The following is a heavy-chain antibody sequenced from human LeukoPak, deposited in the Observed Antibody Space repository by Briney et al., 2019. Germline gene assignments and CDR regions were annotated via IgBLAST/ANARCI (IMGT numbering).Heavy chain of an antibody. Sequence: SETLSLTCTVSGGSISSYYWTWIRQPPGEGLEWIGFIYYSGATNYNPSLKSRVTISLETSKNQFSLRLSSVTAADTAVYYCARDLLTGRYGMDVWGQGTTVTVSS. D-gene: IGHD3-9*01. CDR2: IYYSGAT. J-gene: IGHJ6*02. CDR3: ARDLLTGRYGMDV. V-gene: IGHV4-59*01. CDR1: GGSISSYY.